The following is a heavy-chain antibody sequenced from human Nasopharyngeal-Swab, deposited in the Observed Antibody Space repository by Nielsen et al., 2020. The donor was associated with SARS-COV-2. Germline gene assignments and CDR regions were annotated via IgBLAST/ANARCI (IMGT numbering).Heavy chain of an antibody. CDR3: ARDLAVAEYRGDYFDY. Sequence: WIRQPPGKGLEWVAVIWYDGSNKYYADSVKGRFTISRDNSKNTLYLQMNSLRAEDTAVYYCARDLAVAEYRGDYFDYWGQGTLVTVS. D-gene: IGHD6-19*01. CDR2: IWYDGSNK. J-gene: IGHJ4*02. V-gene: IGHV3-33*01.